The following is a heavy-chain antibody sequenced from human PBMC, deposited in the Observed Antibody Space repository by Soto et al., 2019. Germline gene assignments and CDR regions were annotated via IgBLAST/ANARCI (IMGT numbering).Heavy chain of an antibody. V-gene: IGHV3-23*01. CDR1: GFTFSSYA. CDR3: AKDPIDYYDSSGYSPT. Sequence: GGSLRLSCAASGFTFSSYAMSWVRQAPGKGLEWVSAISGSGGSTYYADSVKGRFTISRDNSKNTLYLQMNSLRAEDTAVYYCAKDPIDYYDSSGYSPTWGQGTLVTVSS. D-gene: IGHD3-22*01. CDR2: ISGSGGST. J-gene: IGHJ5*02.